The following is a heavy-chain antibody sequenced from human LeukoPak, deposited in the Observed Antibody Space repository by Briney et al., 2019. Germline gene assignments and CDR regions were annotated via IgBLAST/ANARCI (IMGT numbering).Heavy chain of an antibody. Sequence: GGSLRLSCAASGFTFSSYGMHWVRQAPGKGLEWVSGISWNSGSIGYADSVKGRFTISRDNAKNSLYLQMNSLRAEDMALYYCAKDPYGSGSFGAFDIWGQGTMVTVSS. CDR1: GFTFSSYG. CDR2: ISWNSGSI. D-gene: IGHD3-10*01. CDR3: AKDPYGSGSFGAFDI. J-gene: IGHJ3*02. V-gene: IGHV3-9*03.